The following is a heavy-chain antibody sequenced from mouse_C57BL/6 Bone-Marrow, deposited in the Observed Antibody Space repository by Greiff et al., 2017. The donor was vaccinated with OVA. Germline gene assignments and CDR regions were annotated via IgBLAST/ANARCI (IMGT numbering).Heavy chain of an antibody. CDR1: GFTFTDYY. V-gene: IGHV7-3*01. J-gene: IGHJ2*01. CDR3: ARTKRPYFDY. D-gene: IGHD1-2*01. Sequence: EVKLVESGGGLVQPGGSLSLSCAASGFTFTDYYMSWVRQPPGKALEWLGFIRNKANGYTTEYSASVKGRFTISRDNSQSILYLQRNALRAEDSAADYCARTKRPYFDYWGQGTTLTVSS. CDR2: IRNKANGYTT.